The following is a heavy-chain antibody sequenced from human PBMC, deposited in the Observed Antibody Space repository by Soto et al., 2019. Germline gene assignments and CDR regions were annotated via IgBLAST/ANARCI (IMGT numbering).Heavy chain of an antibody. Sequence: ASVKVSCMASGYTFTSYAMHWVRQAPGQRLEWMGWINAGNGNTKYSQKFQGRVTITRDTSASTAYMGLSSLRSEDTAVYYCARSIVVVTSFDYWGQGTLVTVSS. CDR3: ARSIVVVTSFDY. J-gene: IGHJ4*02. CDR1: GYTFTSYA. CDR2: INAGNGNT. V-gene: IGHV1-3*01. D-gene: IGHD3-22*01.